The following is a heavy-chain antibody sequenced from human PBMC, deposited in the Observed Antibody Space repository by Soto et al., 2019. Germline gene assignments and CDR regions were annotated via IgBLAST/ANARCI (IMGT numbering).Heavy chain of an antibody. J-gene: IGHJ4*02. CDR3: ARDLYITMVRGVPFDY. CDR1: GYTFTSYA. V-gene: IGHV1-3*01. D-gene: IGHD3-10*01. Sequence: ASVKVSCKASGYTFTSYAMHWVRQAPGQRLEWMRWINAGNGNTKYSQKFQGRVTITRDTSASTAYMELSSLRSEDTAVYYCARDLYITMVRGVPFDYWGQGTLVTVSS. CDR2: INAGNGNT.